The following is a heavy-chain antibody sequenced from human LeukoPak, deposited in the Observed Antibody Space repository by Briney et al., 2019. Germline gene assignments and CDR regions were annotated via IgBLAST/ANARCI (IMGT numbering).Heavy chain of an antibody. CDR1: GFTFSSYA. V-gene: IGHV3-64*01. CDR2: ISSNGGST. J-gene: IGHJ4*02. D-gene: IGHD6-19*01. CDR3: ASIAVAGRVH. Sequence: PGGSLRLSCAASGFTFSSYAMHWVRQAPGKGLEYVSAISSNGGSTYYANSVKGRFTISRDNSKNTLYLQMGSLRAEDMAVYYCASIAVAGRVHWGQGTLVTVSS.